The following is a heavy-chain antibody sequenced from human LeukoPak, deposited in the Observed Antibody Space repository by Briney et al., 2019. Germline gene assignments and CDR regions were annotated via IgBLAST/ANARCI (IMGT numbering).Heavy chain of an antibody. Sequence: SVKVSCKASGYTYTRYGITWVRQAPGQGLEWMGRIIPILGIANYAQKFQGRVTITADKSTSTAYMELSSLRSEDTAVYYCARGKRITIFGVVTHYYYYGMDVWGQGTTVTVSS. V-gene: IGHV1-69*04. CDR3: ARGKRITIFGVVTHYYYYGMDV. D-gene: IGHD3-3*01. CDR2: IIPILGIA. CDR1: GYTYTRYG. J-gene: IGHJ6*02.